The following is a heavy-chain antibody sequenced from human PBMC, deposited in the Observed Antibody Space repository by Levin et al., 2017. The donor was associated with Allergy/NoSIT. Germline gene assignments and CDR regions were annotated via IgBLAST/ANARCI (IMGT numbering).Heavy chain of an antibody. CDR3: AKAPWGYCSGGSCYDFCSYFQH. D-gene: IGHD2-15*01. J-gene: IGHJ1*01. CDR2: ISGSGGST. CDR1: GFIFSSYA. V-gene: IGHV3-23*01. Sequence: PGGSLRLSCAASGFIFSSYAMSWVRQAPGKGLEWVSAISGSGGSTYYADSVKGRFNISRDNSKNTLYLQMNSLRAEDTAVYYCAKAPWGYCSGGSCYDFCSYFQHWGQGTLVTVSS.